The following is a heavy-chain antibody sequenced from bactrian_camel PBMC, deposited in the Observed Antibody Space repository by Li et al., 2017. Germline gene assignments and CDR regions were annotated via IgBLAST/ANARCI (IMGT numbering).Heavy chain of an antibody. CDR1: GYTIKRDT. Sequence: VQLVESGGGSVPAGGSLRLSCTAAGYTIKRDTVTWFRQAPGKGREGVARMSPGGSWTYYADSVKGRFTISRDNAKQMAYLRMNSLKPEDTGIYYCAATRLYFGTCSWFHGEYDFWGQGTQVTVS. J-gene: IGHJ4*01. CDR3: AATRLYFGTCSWFHGEYDF. V-gene: IGHV3S40*01. CDR2: MSPGGSWT. D-gene: IGHD3*01.